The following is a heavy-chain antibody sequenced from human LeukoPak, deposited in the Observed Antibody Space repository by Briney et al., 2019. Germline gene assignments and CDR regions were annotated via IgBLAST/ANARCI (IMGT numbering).Heavy chain of an antibody. CDR2: ISAYNGNT. D-gene: IGHD2-15*01. V-gene: IGHV1-18*01. Sequence: ASVKASCKASGYTFTSYGISWVRQAPGQGLEWMGWISAYNGNTNYAQKLQGRVTMTTDTSTSTAYMELRSLRSDDTAVYYCARIVRKGWNYYYYYMDVWGKGTTVTVSS. CDR1: GYTFTSYG. CDR3: ARIVRKGWNYYYYYMDV. J-gene: IGHJ6*03.